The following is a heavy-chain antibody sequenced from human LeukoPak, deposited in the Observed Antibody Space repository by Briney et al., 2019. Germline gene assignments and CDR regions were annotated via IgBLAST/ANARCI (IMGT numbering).Heavy chain of an antibody. CDR2: ISFNWSTI. CDR3: ARSPYSSSWDYYYYYYMDV. J-gene: IGHJ6*03. D-gene: IGHD6-13*01. CDR1: GFTFRVYY. V-gene: IGHV3-11*04. Sequence: GGALRLSCGASGFTFRVYYLNWVRQAPGKGLEGGLYISFNWSTIYYADSVKGRFTISRDNAKNSLYLQMNSLRAEDTAVYYCARSPYSSSWDYYYYYYMDVWGKGTTVTVSS.